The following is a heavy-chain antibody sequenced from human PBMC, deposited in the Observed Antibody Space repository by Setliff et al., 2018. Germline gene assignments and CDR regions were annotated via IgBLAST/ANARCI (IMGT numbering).Heavy chain of an antibody. Sequence: ASVKVSCKTSGYTFNDYGISWVRQAPEQGLEWMGWISPYTGNTNYAPKVHGRVTLTTDTSTSTASMELRSLGSDDTAVYYCSRLVRYCTTTSCQRASGGEFWGQGTLVTVSS. V-gene: IGHV1-18*01. CDR2: ISPYTGNT. D-gene: IGHD2-8*01. CDR1: GYTFNDYG. J-gene: IGHJ4*02. CDR3: SRLVRYCTTTSCQRASGGEF.